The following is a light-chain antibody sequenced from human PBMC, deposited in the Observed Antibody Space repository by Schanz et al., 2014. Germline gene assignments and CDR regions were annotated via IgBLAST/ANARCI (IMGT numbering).Light chain of an antibody. CDR2: LGS. Sequence: DIVMTQSPLSLPVTPGEPASISCRSSQSLLHSNGYNYLDWYLQKPGQSPQLLIYLGSNRASGVPDRFRGSGSDPDFTLKISRVEAEDVGVYYCMHALHTPPTFGQGTKVQIK. CDR3: MHALHTPPT. CDR1: QSLLHSNGYNY. J-gene: IGKJ1*01. V-gene: IGKV2-28*01.